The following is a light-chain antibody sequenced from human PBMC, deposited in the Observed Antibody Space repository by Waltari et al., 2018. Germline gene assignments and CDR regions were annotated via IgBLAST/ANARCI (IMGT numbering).Light chain of an antibody. V-gene: IGKV3-15*01. Sequence: EIVMTQSPATLSVFPGERATLSCRASQSIRSNLAWYQHKPGQAPRLVIYGASTRGTGIPARFSGSGSGTEYTLTISSLQSEDFAVYFCQQYDNWLGTFGQGTKVEIK. CDR1: QSIRSN. J-gene: IGKJ1*01. CDR2: GAS. CDR3: QQYDNWLGT.